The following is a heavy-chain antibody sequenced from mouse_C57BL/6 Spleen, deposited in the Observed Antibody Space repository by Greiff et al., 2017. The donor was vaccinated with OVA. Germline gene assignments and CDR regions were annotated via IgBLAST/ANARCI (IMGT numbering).Heavy chain of an antibody. CDR3: AKDYDGYYEFAY. Sequence: EVKLQQSGPELVKPGASVKISCKASGYTFTDYYMNWVKQSHGKSLEWIGDINPNNGGTSYNQKFKGKATLTVDKSSSTAYMELRSLTSEDSAVYYCAKDYDGYYEFAYWGQGTLVTVSA. CDR1: GYTFTDYY. J-gene: IGHJ3*01. CDR2: INPNNGGT. V-gene: IGHV1-26*01. D-gene: IGHD2-3*01.